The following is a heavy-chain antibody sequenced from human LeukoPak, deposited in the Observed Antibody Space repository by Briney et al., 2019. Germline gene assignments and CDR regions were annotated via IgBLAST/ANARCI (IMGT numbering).Heavy chain of an antibody. CDR3: ASGYCSSTSCYRDYYYGMDV. J-gene: IGHJ6*02. Sequence: GGSLRLSCAASGFSFSSYYMSWVRQAPGQGLEWMGGIIPIFGTANYAQKFQGRVTITADESTSTAYMELSSLRSEDTAVYYCASGYCSSTSCYRDYYYGMDVWGQGTTVTVSS. CDR1: GFSFSSYY. CDR2: IIPIFGTA. V-gene: IGHV1-69*01. D-gene: IGHD2-2*02.